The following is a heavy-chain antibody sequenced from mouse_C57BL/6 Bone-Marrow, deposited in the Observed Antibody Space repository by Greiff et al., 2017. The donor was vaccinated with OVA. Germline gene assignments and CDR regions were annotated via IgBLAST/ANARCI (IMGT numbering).Heavy chain of an antibody. Sequence: EVQRVESGGGLVQPGGSLSLSCAASGFTFTDYYMSWVRQPPGKALEWLGFIRNKANGYTTEYSASVKGRFTISRDNSQSILYLQMNALRAEDSATYYCARYINYSNYGYAMDDWGQGTSVTVSS. CDR3: ARYINYSNYGYAMDD. J-gene: IGHJ4*01. CDR1: GFTFTDYY. V-gene: IGHV7-3*01. D-gene: IGHD2-5*01. CDR2: IRNKANGYTT.